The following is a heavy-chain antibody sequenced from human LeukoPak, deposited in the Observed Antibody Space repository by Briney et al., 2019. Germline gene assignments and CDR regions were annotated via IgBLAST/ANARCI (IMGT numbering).Heavy chain of an antibody. CDR2: ITTGSTI. CDR3: ARGGYCSGGICYKWNAFDM. V-gene: IGHV3-48*03. Sequence: PGGSLRLSCAVSGFTFSTYEMYWVRQAPGKGLEWVSYITTGSTIYYSDSVKGRFTISRDNAKNSLYLQMNRLRGVDTPVYYCARGGYCSGGICYKWNAFDMWGQGTMVTVSS. J-gene: IGHJ3*02. D-gene: IGHD2-15*01. CDR1: GFTFSTYE.